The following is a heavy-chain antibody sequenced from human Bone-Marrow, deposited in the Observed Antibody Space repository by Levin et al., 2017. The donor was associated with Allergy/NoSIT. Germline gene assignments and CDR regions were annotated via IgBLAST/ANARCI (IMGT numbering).Heavy chain of an antibody. CDR2: ISDSGSAT. CDR1: GFTFSVYA. Sequence: GGSLRLSCAAPGFTFSVYAMSWVRQAPGKGLEWVSAISDSGSATYYIDSVQDRFTISRDNSKNTLYLEMDSLRAEDTAVYYCAKEHSSFFDYWGQGTLVTVSS. J-gene: IGHJ4*02. CDR3: AKEHSSFFDY. D-gene: IGHD6-13*01. V-gene: IGHV3-23*01.